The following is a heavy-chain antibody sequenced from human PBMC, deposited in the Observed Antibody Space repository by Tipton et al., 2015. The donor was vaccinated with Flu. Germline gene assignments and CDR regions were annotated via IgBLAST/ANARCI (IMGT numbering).Heavy chain of an antibody. CDR1: GFTVSSKY. V-gene: IGHV3-66*02. Sequence: GSLRLSCAASGFTVSSKYMGWVRQAPGKGLQWVAGIYRGGTTYVADSVKGRCTISRDNSKNTLYLQWNSLTTEDTAVYYCATLGNSGTDGFDIWGQGTMVTISS. CDR2: IYRGGTT. CDR3: ATLGNSGTDGFDI. J-gene: IGHJ3*02. D-gene: IGHD5-12*01.